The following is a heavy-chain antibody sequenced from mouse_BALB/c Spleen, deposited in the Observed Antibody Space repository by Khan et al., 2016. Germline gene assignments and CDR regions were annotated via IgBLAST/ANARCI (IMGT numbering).Heavy chain of an antibody. CDR3: AREDYGNYGDYFDY. Sequence: EVELVESGGGLVKPGGSLKLSCAASGFTFSSYAMSWVRQTPEKRLEWVASISSGGSTYYPDSVKGRFTISRDNARNTLNLQMSSLSSEDTAMYYCAREDYGNYGDYFDYWGQGTTLTVSS. D-gene: IGHD2-1*01. J-gene: IGHJ2*01. V-gene: IGHV5-6-5*01. CDR1: GFTFSSYA. CDR2: ISSGGST.